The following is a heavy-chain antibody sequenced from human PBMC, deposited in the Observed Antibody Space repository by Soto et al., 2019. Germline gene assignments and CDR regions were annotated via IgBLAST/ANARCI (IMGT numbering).Heavy chain of an antibody. J-gene: IGHJ4*02. CDR1: GFSLSTSGVG. CDR2: IYWDDDR. CDR3: ARRKYYGILTGYGPFDY. Sequence: ITLKQSGPTLVKPTQTLTLTCTLSGFSLSTSGVGLGWILQPPGKALQWLALIYWDDDRRYRPSLKSRLTIPQDTSKSQVGLTMTNMDPVDTATYYCARRKYYGILTGYGPFDYWGQGTLVTVSS. D-gene: IGHD3-9*01. V-gene: IGHV2-5*02.